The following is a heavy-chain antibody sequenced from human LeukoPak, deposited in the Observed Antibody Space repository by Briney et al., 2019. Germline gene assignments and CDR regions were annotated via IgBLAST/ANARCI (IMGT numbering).Heavy chain of an antibody. V-gene: IGHV1-69*13. CDR2: FIPIFGTA. D-gene: IGHD2-2*01. Sequence: GASVKVSCKASGGTFSSYAISWVRQAPGQGLEWMGGFIPIFGTANYAQRFQGRVTITADESTSTAYMELSSLRSEDTAVYYCARGGVVPAAMGEGYYYYYMDVWGKGTTVTVSS. CDR1: GGTFSSYA. CDR3: ARGGVVPAAMGEGYYYYYMDV. J-gene: IGHJ6*03.